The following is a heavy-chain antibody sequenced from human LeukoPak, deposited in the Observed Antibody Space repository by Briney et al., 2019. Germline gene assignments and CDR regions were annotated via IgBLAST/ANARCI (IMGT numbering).Heavy chain of an antibody. J-gene: IGHJ6*02. Sequence: GGSLRLSCAASGFTFSSYSMNWVRQAPGKGLEWVSSISSSSSYIYYADSVKGRFTISRDNAKNSLYLQMNSLRAEDTAVYYCARDLDYGYVWGSYRLVYYGMDVWGQGTTVTVSS. CDR2: ISSSSSYI. CDR1: GFTFSSYS. D-gene: IGHD3-16*02. V-gene: IGHV3-21*01. CDR3: ARDLDYGYVWGSYRLVYYGMDV.